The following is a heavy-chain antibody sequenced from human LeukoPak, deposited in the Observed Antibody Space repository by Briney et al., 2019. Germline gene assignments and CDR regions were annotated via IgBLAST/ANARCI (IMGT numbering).Heavy chain of an antibody. J-gene: IGHJ1*01. CDR2: INPNSGGT. V-gene: IGHV1-2*02. D-gene: IGHD6-19*01. CDR1: EYTFIGYY. CDR3: ARAQYGSGWNRFQH. Sequence: ASVKVSCKASEYTFIGYYLHWVRQAPGQGLEWMGWINPNSGGTNYAQKFQGRVTMTRATSISTAYMELSRLRSDDTAVYYCARAQYGSGWNRFQHWGQGTLVTVSS.